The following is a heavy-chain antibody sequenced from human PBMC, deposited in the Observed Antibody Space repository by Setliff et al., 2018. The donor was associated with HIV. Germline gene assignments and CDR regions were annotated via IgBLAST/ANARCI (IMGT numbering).Heavy chain of an antibody. J-gene: IGHJ3*02. CDR3: ASQGALNNFWTGYLGGFDM. Sequence: GGSLRLSCAASGFTFSTNTMNWVRQAQGKGLEWVSYISSGSSTIYYADSVKGRFTISRDNAKNSLYLQMHSLRAEDTAVYYCASQGALNNFWTGYLGGFDMWGPGTMVTVSS. CDR2: ISSGSSTI. V-gene: IGHV3-48*01. CDR1: GFTFSTNT. D-gene: IGHD3-3*01.